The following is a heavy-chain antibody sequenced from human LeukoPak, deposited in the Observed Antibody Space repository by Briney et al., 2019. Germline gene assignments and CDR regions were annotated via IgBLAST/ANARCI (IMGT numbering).Heavy chain of an antibody. CDR1: GFTFSNYW. Sequence: GGSLRLSCAASGFTFSNYWTHWVRQAPGKGLVWVSLIHSDGGTTNYADSVKGRFTISRDNAKNTLYLQTNSLRVEDTAVYYCARDTYSIAEWGQGTLVTVSS. V-gene: IGHV3-74*01. D-gene: IGHD1-26*01. CDR2: IHSDGGTT. J-gene: IGHJ4*02. CDR3: ARDTYSIAE.